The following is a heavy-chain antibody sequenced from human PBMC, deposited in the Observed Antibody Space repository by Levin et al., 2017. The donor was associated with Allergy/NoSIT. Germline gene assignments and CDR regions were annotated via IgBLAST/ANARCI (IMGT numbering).Heavy chain of an antibody. D-gene: IGHD3-10*01. V-gene: IGHV3-30*18. CDR1: GFTFSSYG. J-gene: IGHJ4*02. CDR3: AKDSRYGSGTPLDY. CDR2: ISYDGSNK. Sequence: LSLTCAASGFTFSSYGMHWVRQAPGKGLEWVAVISYDGSNKYYADSVKGRFTISRDNSKNTLYLQMNSLRAEDTAVYYCAKDSRYGSGTPLDYWGQGTLVTVSS.